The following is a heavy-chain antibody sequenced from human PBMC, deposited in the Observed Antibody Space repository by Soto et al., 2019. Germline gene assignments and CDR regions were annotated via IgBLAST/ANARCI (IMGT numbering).Heavy chain of an antibody. D-gene: IGHD7-27*01. V-gene: IGHV5-51*01. CDR2: IYPGDSDA. CDR1: GYTFNSYW. CDR3: ARTGNFDY. J-gene: IGHJ4*02. Sequence: ESLKISCKGSGYTFNSYWIAWVRQMPGKGLEYMGIIYPGDSDARYSPSFQGHVTISVDKSISTAYLQWNSLKASDTAMYYCARTGNFDYWGQGTLVTVSS.